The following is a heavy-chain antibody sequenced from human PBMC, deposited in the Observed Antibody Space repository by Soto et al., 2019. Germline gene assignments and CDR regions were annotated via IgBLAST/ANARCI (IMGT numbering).Heavy chain of an antibody. CDR3: VRFGGAAAGPGDY. D-gene: IGHD6-13*01. Sequence: PRLSCVASEFTFSSYEMNWVRQAPGKGLEWVSYISSSGTTIYCTDSVKGRFTISRDNAKKSLYLQMNSLRAEDTAVYYCVRFGGAAAGPGDYWGQGTLVTVSS. CDR2: ISSSGTTI. V-gene: IGHV3-48*03. CDR1: EFTFSSYE. J-gene: IGHJ4*02.